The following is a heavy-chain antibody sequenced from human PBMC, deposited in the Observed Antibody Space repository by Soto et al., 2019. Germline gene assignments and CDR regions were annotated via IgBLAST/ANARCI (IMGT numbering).Heavy chain of an antibody. CDR3: VKNFWSGFLVFWFDP. CDR2: IYYSGST. Sequence: SETHSLTSTVSGASIISYYWSWIRQPTGKGLEWIGYIYYSGSTNYNPSLKSRVTISVDTSKNQFSLKLSSVTAADTAVYYCVKNFWSGFLVFWFDPWGQGTLVTVSS. CDR1: GASIISYY. J-gene: IGHJ5*02. D-gene: IGHD3-3*01. V-gene: IGHV4-59*01.